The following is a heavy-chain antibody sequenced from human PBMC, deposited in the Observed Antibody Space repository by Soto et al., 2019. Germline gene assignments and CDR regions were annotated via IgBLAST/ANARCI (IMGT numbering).Heavy chain of an antibody. Sequence: ASVKVSCQASGYTFTSYYMHWVRQAPGQGLEWMGIINPSGGNTNYAQKFQERVTITRDMSTSTAYMELSSLRSEDTAVYYCAAIRYYYDSSGPFDYWGQGTLVTVSS. V-gene: IGHV1-46*01. CDR2: INPSGGNT. D-gene: IGHD3-22*01. CDR3: AAIRYYYDSSGPFDY. CDR1: GYTFTSYY. J-gene: IGHJ4*02.